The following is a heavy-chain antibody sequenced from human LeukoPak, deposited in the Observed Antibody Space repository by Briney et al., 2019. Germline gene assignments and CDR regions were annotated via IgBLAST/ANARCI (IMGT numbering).Heavy chain of an antibody. CDR3: AKDGNYDILTGLIYFDY. CDR1: GGSISPYY. D-gene: IGHD3-9*01. V-gene: IGHV4-59*01. CDR2: IYYSGNT. Sequence: SETLSLTCTVSGGSISPYYWSWIRQSPGKGLEWIGYIYYSGNTYYNPSLKSRVTISVDTSKNQFSLKLSSVTAADTAIYYCAKDGNYDILTGLIYFDYWGQGTLVTVSS. J-gene: IGHJ4*02.